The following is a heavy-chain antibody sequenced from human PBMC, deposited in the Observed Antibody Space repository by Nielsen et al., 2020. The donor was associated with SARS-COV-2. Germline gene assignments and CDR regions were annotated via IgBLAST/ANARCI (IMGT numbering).Heavy chain of an antibody. V-gene: IGHV4-30-2*01. J-gene: IGHJ3*02. CDR1: GGSISSGGYT. Sequence: SETLSLTCAVSGGSISSGGYTWSWIRQPPGKGLECIGYIYHSGRTYYNPSLKSLVTISVDRSKNQFSLKLSSVTDADTAVYYCARGGRITFGGADDAFDIWGQGTRATVSS. D-gene: IGHD3-16*01. CDR2: IYHSGRT. CDR3: ARGGRITFGGADDAFDI.